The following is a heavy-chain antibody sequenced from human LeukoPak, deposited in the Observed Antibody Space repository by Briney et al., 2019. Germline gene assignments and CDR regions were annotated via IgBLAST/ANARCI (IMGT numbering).Heavy chain of an antibody. J-gene: IGHJ5*02. CDR2: ISAYNGNT. CDR3: ARAIGITMVRGVISGFDP. CDR1: GYTFTSYG. D-gene: IGHD3-10*01. Sequence: GASVKVSCKASGYTFTSYGISWVRQAPGQGLEWMGWISAYNGNTNYAQKLQGRVTMTTDTSTSTAYMELRSLRSDDTAVYCCARAIGITMVRGVISGFDPWGQGTLVTVSS. V-gene: IGHV1-18*01.